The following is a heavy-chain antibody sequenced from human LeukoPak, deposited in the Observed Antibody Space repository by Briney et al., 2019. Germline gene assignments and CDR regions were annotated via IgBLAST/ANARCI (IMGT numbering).Heavy chain of an antibody. CDR3: AGLLRTPMSWYFDL. CDR2: IYYSGST. Sequence: SETLSLTCAVSGGSISSGGYSWSWIRQPPGKGLEWIGYIYYSGSTYYNPSLKSRVTISVDTSKNQFSLKLSSVTAADTAVYYCAGLLRTPMSWYFDLWGRGTLVTVSS. CDR1: GGSISSGGYS. J-gene: IGHJ2*01. D-gene: IGHD2-2*01. V-gene: IGHV4-30-4*07.